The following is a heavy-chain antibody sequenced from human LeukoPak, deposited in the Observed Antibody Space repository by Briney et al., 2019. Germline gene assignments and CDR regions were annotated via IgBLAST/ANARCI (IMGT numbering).Heavy chain of an antibody. V-gene: IGHV3-23*01. D-gene: IGHD1-14*01. Sequence: GGSLRLSCAASGFTFSNHGMNWVRQAPGKGLEWVSSISGSGDSTDHADSVKGRFTISRDNSKNTLYLQMNSLRAEDTAVYYCAKATGYLLWGQGTLVTVSS. J-gene: IGHJ4*02. CDR3: AKATGYLL. CDR2: ISGSGDST. CDR1: GFTFSNHG.